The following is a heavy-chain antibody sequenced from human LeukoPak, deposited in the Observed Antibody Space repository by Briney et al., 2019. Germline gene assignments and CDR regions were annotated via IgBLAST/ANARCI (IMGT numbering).Heavy chain of an antibody. D-gene: IGHD5-24*01. CDR3: AKDDAWLQYGN. CDR2: ISPNGVIT. J-gene: IGHJ4*02. Sequence: TGGSLRLSCAASGFTFSSHGMNWVRQAPGKGLEWASGISPNGVITYYADSVKGRFTISRDNSKGTVYLQMNSLRPEDTAVYYCAKDDAWLQYGNWGRGTLVTVSS. CDR1: GFTFSSHG. V-gene: IGHV3-23*01.